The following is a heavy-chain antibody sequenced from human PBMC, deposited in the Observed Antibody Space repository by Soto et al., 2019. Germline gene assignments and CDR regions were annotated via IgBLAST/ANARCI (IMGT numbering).Heavy chain of an antibody. Sequence: ASVKVSCKTSGYDFTAYDINWVRQASGQGLEWMGWMNPINGATGSARRFQGRVSMARNTATGTAYLELTSLRSDDTGVYYCGRGPSPRAPAGGTPYYYAMDVWGQGTTVTVSS. CDR1: GYDFTAYD. D-gene: IGHD6-13*01. CDR3: GRGPSPRAPAGGTPYYYAMDV. V-gene: IGHV1-8*02. J-gene: IGHJ6*02. CDR2: MNPINGAT.